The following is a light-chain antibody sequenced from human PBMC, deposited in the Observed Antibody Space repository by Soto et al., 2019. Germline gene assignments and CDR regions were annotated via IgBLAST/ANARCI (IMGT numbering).Light chain of an antibody. CDR3: QQYNSNPLT. CDR1: QSFSSW. J-gene: IGKJ4*01. V-gene: IGKV1-5*03. CDR2: KTS. Sequence: DIQMTQSPSTLCASVGDRVTITCRASQSFSSWLAWYQQKPGKAPKLLIYKTSTLESGVPSRFSGSGSGTELTLTISSLQPDDFATYYCQQYNSNPLTFGGGTKVEIK.